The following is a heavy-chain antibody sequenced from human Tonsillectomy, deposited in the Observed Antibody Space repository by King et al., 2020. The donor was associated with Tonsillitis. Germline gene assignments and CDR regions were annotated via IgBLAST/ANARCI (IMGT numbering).Heavy chain of an antibody. J-gene: IGHJ4*02. D-gene: IGHD2-15*01. CDR1: GFTFSSYA. V-gene: IGHV3-30*04. CDR2: TSYDGYNK. CDR3: ARDRGEFGVVAATQDY. Sequence: VQLVESGGGVVQPGRSLRLSCAASGFTFSSYAMHWVRQAPGKGLEWVAVTSYDGYNKYYADSVKGRFTISRDNSKTTLYLQMNSLRAEDTAVYYCARDRGEFGVVAATQDYWGQGTLVTVSS.